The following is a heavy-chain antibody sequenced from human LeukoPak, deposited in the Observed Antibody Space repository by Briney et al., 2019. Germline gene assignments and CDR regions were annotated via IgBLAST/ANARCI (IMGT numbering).Heavy chain of an antibody. CDR2: INHSGST. CDR3: ARGRRQRGIVVVPAAIRLYFQH. V-gene: IGHV4-34*01. J-gene: IGHJ1*01. CDR1: GGSFSGYY. Sequence: SETLSLTCAVYGGSFSGYYRSWIRQPPGKGLEWIGEINHSGSTNYNPSLKSRVTISVDTFKNQFSLKLSSVTAADTAVYYCARGRRQRGIVVVPAAIRLYFQHWGQGTLVTVSS. D-gene: IGHD2-2*02.